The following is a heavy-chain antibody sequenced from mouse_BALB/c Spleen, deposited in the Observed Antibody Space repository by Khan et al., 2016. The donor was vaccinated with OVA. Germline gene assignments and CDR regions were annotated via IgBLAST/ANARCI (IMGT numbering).Heavy chain of an antibody. CDR2: IFPGTDTT. V-gene: IGHV1S132*01. J-gene: IGHJ3*01. CDR3: ARGYFGNYEFAY. CDR1: GYTFTSYW. D-gene: IGHD2-1*01. Sequence: QVQLKESGAELVKPGASVKLSCKTSGYTFTSYWIQWVKQRPGQGLGWIGQIFPGTDTTYYNENFKGKATLTVDKSYNTAYMQFSSLTSEESAVYFCARGYFGNYEFAYWGQGTLVTVSP.